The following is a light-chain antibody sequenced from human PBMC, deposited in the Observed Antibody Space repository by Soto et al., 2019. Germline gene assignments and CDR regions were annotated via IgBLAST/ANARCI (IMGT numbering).Light chain of an antibody. CDR1: QSVSLS. J-gene: IGKJ1*01. V-gene: IGKV3-15*01. CDR2: GAS. Sequence: EIVLTQSPATLSVSLGDSATLSCRASQSVSLSLAWYQMRPGQPPRLLIYGASTRATDIPARFSGSGSGTDFTLTISSRQSEDFAVYFCQQYHIWPSWTFGQGNKVELK. CDR3: QQYHIWPSWT.